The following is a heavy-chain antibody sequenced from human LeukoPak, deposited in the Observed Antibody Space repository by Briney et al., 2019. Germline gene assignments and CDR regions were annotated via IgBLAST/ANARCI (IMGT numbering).Heavy chain of an antibody. Sequence: GESLKISCRGSGYSFTSYWIAWVRQMPGKGLEWMGVIHPGDSNTRYSPSFQGQVTISVDRSISTAYLQWSSLKASDTAMYYCARQRRGSYNDYSEGDYWGQGTLVTVSS. V-gene: IGHV5-51*01. D-gene: IGHD4-11*01. CDR3: ARQRRGSYNDYSEGDY. CDR1: GYSFTSYW. CDR2: IHPGDSNT. J-gene: IGHJ4*02.